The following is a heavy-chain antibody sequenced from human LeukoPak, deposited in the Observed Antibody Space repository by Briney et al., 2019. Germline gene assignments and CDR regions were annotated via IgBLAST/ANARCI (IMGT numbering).Heavy chain of an antibody. CDR1: GFTFSSYA. D-gene: IGHD3/OR15-3a*01. V-gene: IGHV3-30-3*01. Sequence: GGSLRLSCAASGFTFSSYAMHWVRQAPGKGLEWVAVISYDGSNKYYADSVKGRFTISRDNSKNTLYLQMNSLRAEDTAVYYCARDWTDAFDIWGQGTMVTVSS. CDR2: ISYDGSNK. CDR3: ARDWTDAFDI. J-gene: IGHJ3*02.